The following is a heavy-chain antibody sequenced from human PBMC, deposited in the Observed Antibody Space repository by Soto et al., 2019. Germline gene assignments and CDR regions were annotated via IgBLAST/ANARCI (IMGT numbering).Heavy chain of an antibody. CDR3: ARVGGNWNDDYFDY. J-gene: IGHJ4*02. Sequence: QVPLVQSGAEVKKPGASVKVSCKASGYTFSDHDINWVRQASGQGPEWLGWMNPNSGDTGYAQNFQGRVTMTRDTSKRPANMELSSLRAEYTAGFYCARVGGNWNDDYFDYWGQGTLVTVSS. V-gene: IGHV1-8*01. D-gene: IGHD1-1*01. CDR2: MNPNSGDT. CDR1: GYTFSDHD.